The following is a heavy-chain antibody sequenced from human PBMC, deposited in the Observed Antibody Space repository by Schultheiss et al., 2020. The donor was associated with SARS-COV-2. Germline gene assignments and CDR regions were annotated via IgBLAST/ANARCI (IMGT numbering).Heavy chain of an antibody. CDR2: ISYDGSNK. D-gene: IGHD2-2*01. CDR1: GFTFSSYG. V-gene: IGHV3-30*18. CDR3: AKAYCSSTSCYTGHFDY. J-gene: IGHJ4*02. Sequence: GGSLRLSCVASGFTFSSYGMHWVRQAPGKGLEWVAVISYDGSNKYYADSVKGRFTISRDNSKNTLYLQMNSLRAEDTAVYYCAKAYCSSTSCYTGHFDYWGQGTLVTVSS.